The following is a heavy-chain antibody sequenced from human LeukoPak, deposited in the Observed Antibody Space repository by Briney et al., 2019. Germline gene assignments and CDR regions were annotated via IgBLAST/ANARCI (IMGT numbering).Heavy chain of an antibody. V-gene: IGHV3-23*01. CDR2: ISGGGGYT. D-gene: IGHD2-2*01. CDR1: GFTFSSYA. J-gene: IGHJ4*02. CDR3: AQGSPPGYQVQSFGYFDY. Sequence: QPGGSLRLSCAASGFTFSSYAMNWVRQAPGKGLEWVSSISGGGGYTNYADSVKGRFTISRDNSKNTLYLHMNSLRAEDTAVYYCAQGSPPGYQVQSFGYFDYWGQGTLVTVSS.